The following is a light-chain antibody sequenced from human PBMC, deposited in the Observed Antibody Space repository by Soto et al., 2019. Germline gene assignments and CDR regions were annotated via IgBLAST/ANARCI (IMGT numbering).Light chain of an antibody. V-gene: IGKV1-9*01. CDR1: QVISSY. Sequence: IQLTQSPSFLSASVGDRFTITCRASQVISSYLACYQQKPGKAPKLLIYAASTLQSGVPSRFSGSGPGTEFTLTISSLQPEDFATYYCQQFNSYPITFGQGTRLEIK. CDR2: AAS. CDR3: QQFNSYPIT. J-gene: IGKJ5*01.